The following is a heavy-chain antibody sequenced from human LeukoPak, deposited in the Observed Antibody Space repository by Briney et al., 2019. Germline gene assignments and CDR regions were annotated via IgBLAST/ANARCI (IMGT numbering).Heavy chain of an antibody. J-gene: IGHJ4*02. D-gene: IGHD3-16*01. Sequence: SETLSLTCTVSGGSISSGGYYWSWIRQHPGKGLEWNVYIYYSGSTYYNPSLKSRVTISVDTSKNQFSLKLSSVTAADTAVYYCARVSVWGSQSYYFDYWGQGTLVTVSS. V-gene: IGHV4-31*03. CDR2: IYYSGST. CDR1: GGSISSGGYY. CDR3: ARVSVWGSQSYYFDY.